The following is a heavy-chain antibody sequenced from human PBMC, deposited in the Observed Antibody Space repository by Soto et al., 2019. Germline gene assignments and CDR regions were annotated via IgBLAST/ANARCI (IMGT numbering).Heavy chain of an antibody. D-gene: IGHD3-10*01. CDR1: GFTFSNAW. CDR2: IKSKTDGGTT. J-gene: IGHJ3*02. CDR3: ITDGMSMVRWPWPFDI. V-gene: IGHV3-15*01. Sequence: GGSLRLFCAASGFTFSNAWMSWVRQAPGKGPERVGRIKSKTDGGTTDYAAPVKGRFTISRDASQNTLYLQLNSLKTEDTAEQYCITDGMSMVRWPWPFDIWGQGTMVAVSS.